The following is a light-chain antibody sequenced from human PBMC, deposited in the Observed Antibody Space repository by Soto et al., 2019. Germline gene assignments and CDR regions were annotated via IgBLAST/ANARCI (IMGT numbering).Light chain of an antibody. CDR2: EVS. J-gene: IGLJ3*02. CDR1: TNDVGGYNY. Sequence: QSVLTQPASVSGSPGQSITISCTGTTNDVGGYNYVSWYQLHTGKAPKLMIYEVSHRPSGVSYRFSGSKSGNTASLTISGLQAEDEADYYCSSYTSSTSWVFGGGTKLTVL. CDR3: SSYTSSTSWV. V-gene: IGLV2-14*01.